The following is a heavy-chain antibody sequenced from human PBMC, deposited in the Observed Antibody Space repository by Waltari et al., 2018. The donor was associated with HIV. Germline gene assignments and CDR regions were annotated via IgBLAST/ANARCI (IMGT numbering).Heavy chain of an antibody. CDR2: IDPADADI. D-gene: IGHD1-26*01. CDR1: GFAFTSYW. CDR3: ARRIGVVGASDGFDI. Sequence: EPQLVQSGAEVKKPGESLKISCKAFGFAFTSYWIGWVRQTPGKGLEWVGVIDPADADIRKSPSFQGHVTMSADKSTTTAYLQWSSLKASDSGLYFCARRIGVVGASDGFDIWGQGTMVTVSS. V-gene: IGHV5-51*01. J-gene: IGHJ3*02.